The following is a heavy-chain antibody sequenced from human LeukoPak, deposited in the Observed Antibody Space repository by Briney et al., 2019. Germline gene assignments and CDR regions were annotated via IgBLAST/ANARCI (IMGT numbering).Heavy chain of an antibody. V-gene: IGHV4-61*02. Sequence: SQTLSLTCSVSGGSVSSTSYYWSWIRQPAGKGLEWIGRIYTSGSTNYNPSLKSRVTISVDTSKNQFSLKLISVTAADTAVYYCARGGRSGWLGFGSNFDYWGQGTLVTVSS. D-gene: IGHD6-19*01. CDR2: IYTSGST. J-gene: IGHJ4*02. CDR1: GGSVSSTSYY. CDR3: ARGGRSGWLGFGSNFDY.